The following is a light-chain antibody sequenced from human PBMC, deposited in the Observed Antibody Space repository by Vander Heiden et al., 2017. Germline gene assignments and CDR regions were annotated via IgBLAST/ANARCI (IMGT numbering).Light chain of an antibody. J-gene: IGLJ1*01. V-gene: IGLV1-44*01. CDR1: SSNIGSNT. Sequence: QSVLTQPPSASGTPGQRVTISCSGSSSNIGSNTVHWYQQLPGTAPKLLIYSNNQRPSGVPDRFSGSKSGTSASLAISGLQSEDEADYYCAAWDDSLSGSYVFGTGTKVTVL. CDR2: SNN. CDR3: AAWDDSLSGSYV.